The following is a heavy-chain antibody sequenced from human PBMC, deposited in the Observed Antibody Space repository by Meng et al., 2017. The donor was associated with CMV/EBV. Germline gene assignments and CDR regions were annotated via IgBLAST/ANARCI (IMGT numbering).Heavy chain of an antibody. Sequence: QVQLQESGPGLVKPSXXLSLTCXVSGGSISSYYWSWIRQPPGKGLEWIGYIYYSGSTNYNPSLKSRVTISVDTSKNQFSLKLSSVTAADTAVYYCARGYCSSTSCYADWFDTWGQGTLVTVSS. J-gene: IGHJ5*02. D-gene: IGHD2-2*01. CDR1: GGSISSYY. CDR3: ARGYCSSTSCYADWFDT. V-gene: IGHV4-59*01. CDR2: IYYSGST.